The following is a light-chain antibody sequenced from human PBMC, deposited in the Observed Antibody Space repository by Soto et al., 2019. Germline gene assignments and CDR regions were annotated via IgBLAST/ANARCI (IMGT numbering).Light chain of an antibody. V-gene: IGKV3-15*01. CDR1: QSISRN. CDR2: GAS. CDR3: QQYNNWPPVT. Sequence: IVMTQSPATLSVSPGERATLSCKASQSISRNVAWYQQKPGQAPRLLLYGASTRATGIPARFSDSGSGTDFTLTISSLQSEDFAVYFCQQYNNWPPVTFGGGTKVEIK. J-gene: IGKJ4*01.